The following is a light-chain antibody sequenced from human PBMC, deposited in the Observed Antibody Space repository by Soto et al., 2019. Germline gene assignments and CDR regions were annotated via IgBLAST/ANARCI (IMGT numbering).Light chain of an antibody. V-gene: IGKV3-11*01. CDR3: QQRSNWPHP. CDR1: QSVSSY. Sequence: EIVLTQSPATLSLSPGERATLSCRASQSVSSYLAWYQQKPGQAPRLLIYDASNRATGIPARFSGSGSGTDFTLPVSILDHEDLAVYYYQQRSNWPHPFGQWTKLDIK. CDR2: DAS. J-gene: IGKJ2*01.